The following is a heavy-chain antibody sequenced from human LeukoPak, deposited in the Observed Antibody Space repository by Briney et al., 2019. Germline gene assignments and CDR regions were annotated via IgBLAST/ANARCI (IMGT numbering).Heavy chain of an antibody. CDR2: IYSDGST. CDR3: ARERGRGRDSPWFDY. Sequence: GGSLRLSCAASGFIVSGDFMSWVRQAPGKGLEWVSVIYSDGSTYYADSVKGRFTISRDNSKNTLDLRMTGLRAEDTAVYYCARERGRGRDSPWFDYWGQGTLVTVSS. V-gene: IGHV3-53*01. J-gene: IGHJ4*02. D-gene: IGHD1-26*01. CDR1: GFIVSGDF.